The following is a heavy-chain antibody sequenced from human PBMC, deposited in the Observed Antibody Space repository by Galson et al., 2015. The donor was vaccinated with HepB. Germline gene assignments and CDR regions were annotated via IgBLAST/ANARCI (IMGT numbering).Heavy chain of an antibody. D-gene: IGHD1-1*01. CDR1: GFTFSRYA. Sequence: SLRLSCAASGFTFSRYAMHWVRQAAGKGLEWVALISNDGNNKFYAESVTGRFTISRDNSKNTVYLQMNSLRVEDTAVYYCVRDDFNDPSLFDFWGQGTLATVSS. CDR2: ISNDGNNK. V-gene: IGHV3-30-3*01. CDR3: VRDDFNDPSLFDF. J-gene: IGHJ4*02.